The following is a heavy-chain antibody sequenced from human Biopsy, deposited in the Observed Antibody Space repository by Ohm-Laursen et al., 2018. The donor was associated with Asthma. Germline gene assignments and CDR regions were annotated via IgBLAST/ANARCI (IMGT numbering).Heavy chain of an antibody. CDR1: GLTFRNYG. V-gene: IGHV3-30*18. J-gene: IGHJ6*02. D-gene: IGHD1-26*01. CDR2: ISFDGSTK. CDR3: AKDKVGAANSYQYGMDV. Sequence: SLRLSCTASGLTFRNYGMHWVRQAPGKGLEWVALISFDGSTKYFADSVKGRFTISRDNSKNTLYLQMNSLRVEDTAIYFCAKDKVGAANSYQYGMDVWGQGTTVTVSS.